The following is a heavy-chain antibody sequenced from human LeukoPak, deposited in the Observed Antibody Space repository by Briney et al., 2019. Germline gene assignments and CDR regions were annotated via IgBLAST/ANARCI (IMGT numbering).Heavy chain of an antibody. CDR3: AKAAGIVPAAIRKFFWFDP. V-gene: IGHV3-23*01. CDR1: GFTFSSYA. CDR2: ISGSGGST. Sequence: GGSLRLSRAASGFTFSSYAMSWVRQAPGKGLEWVSAISGSGGSTYYAESVKGRFTISRDNSKNTLYLQMNSLRAEDTAVYYCAKAAGIVPAAIRKFFWFDPWGQGTLVTVSS. D-gene: IGHD2-2*01. J-gene: IGHJ5*02.